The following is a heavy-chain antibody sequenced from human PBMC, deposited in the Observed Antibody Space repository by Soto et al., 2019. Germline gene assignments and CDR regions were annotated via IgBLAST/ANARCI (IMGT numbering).Heavy chain of an antibody. D-gene: IGHD6-19*01. CDR3: ARQYSSGWYRYYFDY. CDR1: GGSISSYY. CDR2: IYYSGST. Sequence: SETLSLTCTVSGGSISSYYWTWIRQPPGKGLEWIGYIYYSGSTNYNPSLKSRATISVDTSKNQFSLKLSSVTAADTAVYYCARQYSSGWYRYYFDYWGQGTLVTVSS. J-gene: IGHJ4*02. V-gene: IGHV4-59*01.